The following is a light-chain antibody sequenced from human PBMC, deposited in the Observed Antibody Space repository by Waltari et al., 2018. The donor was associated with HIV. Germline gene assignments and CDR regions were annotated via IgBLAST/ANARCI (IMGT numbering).Light chain of an antibody. Sequence: QSALTQPASVSGSPGQSITISCTGTSSDIGDYDYVSWYQQHPDKAPKFMIYGVSKRPTGVSSRVSGSKSGNTASLTISGLQAEDEADYYCSSYSSSSPWVFGTGTRVTVL. V-gene: IGLV2-14*01. CDR3: SSYSSSSPWV. CDR2: GVS. J-gene: IGLJ1*01. CDR1: SSDIGDYDY.